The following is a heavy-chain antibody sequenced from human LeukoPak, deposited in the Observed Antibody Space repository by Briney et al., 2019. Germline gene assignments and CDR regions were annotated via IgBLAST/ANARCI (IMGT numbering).Heavy chain of an antibody. D-gene: IGHD3-22*01. CDR3: ARHDGFSSGYYQNWFDP. CDR2: IYYSGST. J-gene: IGHJ5*02. Sequence: SSETLSLTCTVSGGSISSYYWSWIRQPPGKGLEWIGYIYYSGSTNYNPFLKSRVTISVDTSKNQFSLKLSSVTAADTAVYYCARHDGFSSGYYQNWFDPWGRGTLVTVSS. V-gene: IGHV4-59*01. CDR1: GGSISSYY.